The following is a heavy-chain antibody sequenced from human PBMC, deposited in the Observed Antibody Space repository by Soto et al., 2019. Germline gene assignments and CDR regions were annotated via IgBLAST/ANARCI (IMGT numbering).Heavy chain of an antibody. CDR3: ARELPPAPGSFREDALDI. V-gene: IGHV1-69*15. CDR1: GGTFSKYA. Sequence: QVQLVQSGAELKKPGSSVKVSCQASGGTFSKYAISWVRQAPGQGLEWMGKIIPIFGTTNYAQNFRGRVTITADEYTTTAYMELSRLRSDDTALYYCARELPPAPGSFREDALDIWGQGTMITVSS. J-gene: IGHJ3*02. CDR2: IIPIFGTT. D-gene: IGHD6-13*01.